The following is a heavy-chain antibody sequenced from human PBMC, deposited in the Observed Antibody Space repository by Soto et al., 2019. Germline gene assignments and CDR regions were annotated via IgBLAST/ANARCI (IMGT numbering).Heavy chain of an antibody. V-gene: IGHV1-3*01. CDR3: AGYASGSYVGN. CDR1: GNSFTSYS. CDR2: FDAGNRIT. Sequence: ASVKVSCKASGNSFTSYSMHWVRQAPGQSREWMGWFDAGNRITEFSQKLQGRITISRDTSASTAYMEVRSLRSEDTAIYFGAGYASGSYVGNWGQGTPVTVSS. J-gene: IGHJ4*02. D-gene: IGHD3-10*01.